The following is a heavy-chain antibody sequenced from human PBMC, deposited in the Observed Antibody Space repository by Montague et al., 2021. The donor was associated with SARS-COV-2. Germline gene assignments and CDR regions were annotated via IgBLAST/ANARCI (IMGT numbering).Heavy chain of an antibody. D-gene: IGHD3-22*01. CDR2: IYYSGST. J-gene: IGHJ3*02. CDR3: ASPAYYYGSSGSDAFDI. CDR1: GGSISSSSYH. V-gene: IGHV4-39*01. Sequence: SETLSLTCTVSGGSISSSSYHWGWIRQPPGKGLEWVGSIYYSGSTYYNPSLKSRVTISVDASKNQFSLKLSSVTAADTAVYYCASPAYYYGSSGSDAFDIWGQGTMVTVSS.